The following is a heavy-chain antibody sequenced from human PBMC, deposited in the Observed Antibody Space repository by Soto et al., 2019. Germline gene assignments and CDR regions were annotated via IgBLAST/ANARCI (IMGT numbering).Heavy chain of an antibody. J-gene: IGHJ5*02. D-gene: IGHD6-19*01. CDR3: AREGYSSGWYYNWFDP. Sequence: LSLTCTVSGSSVSSGSYYWSWIRQPPGKGLEWIGYIYYSGSTNYNPSLKSRVTISVDTSKNQFSLKLSSVTAADTAVYYCAREGYSSGWYYNWFDPWGQGTLVTVSS. CDR2: IYYSGST. CDR1: GSSVSSGSYY. V-gene: IGHV4-61*01.